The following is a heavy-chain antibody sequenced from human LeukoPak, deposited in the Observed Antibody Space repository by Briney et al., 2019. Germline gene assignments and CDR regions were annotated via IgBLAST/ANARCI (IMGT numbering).Heavy chain of an antibody. CDR2: IYHSGST. J-gene: IGHJ4*02. V-gene: IGHV4-59*12. CDR3: ARGGGSASSIAARPYEYYFDY. D-gene: IGHD6-6*01. Sequence: SETLSLTCTVSGGSISSYYWSWIRQPPGKGLEWIGYIYHSGSTYYNPSLKSRVTISVDRSKNQFSLKLSSVTAADTAVYYCARGGGSASSIAARPYEYYFDYWGQGTLVTVSS. CDR1: GGSISSYY.